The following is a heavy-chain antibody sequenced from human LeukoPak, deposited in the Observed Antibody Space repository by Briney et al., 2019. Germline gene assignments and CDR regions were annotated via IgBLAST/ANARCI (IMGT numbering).Heavy chain of an antibody. Sequence: SVKVSCKASGGTFSSYAISWVRQAPGQGLEWMGRIIPILGIANYAQKFQGRVTITADKSTSTAYMELSSLRSEDTAVYYCASSIAAHYYHYGMDVWGQGTTVTVSS. CDR2: IIPILGIA. CDR1: GGTFSSYA. D-gene: IGHD6-6*01. V-gene: IGHV1-69*04. CDR3: ASSIAAHYYHYGMDV. J-gene: IGHJ6*02.